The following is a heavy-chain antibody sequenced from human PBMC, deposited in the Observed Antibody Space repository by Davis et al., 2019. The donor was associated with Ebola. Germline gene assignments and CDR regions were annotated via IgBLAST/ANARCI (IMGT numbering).Heavy chain of an antibody. V-gene: IGHV4-39*07. CDR3: ARDLGWSGDNWFDP. CDR1: GGSISSCSYY. J-gene: IGHJ5*02. Sequence: MPSETLSLTCTVSGGSISSCSYYWGRHRQPPGKGLDWIGSIYYSRSTNYNPSLKSRVTISVDKPKNQFSLKLSSVTAADTAVYYCARDLGWSGDNWFDPWGQGTLVTVSS. D-gene: IGHD3-3*01. CDR2: IYYSRST.